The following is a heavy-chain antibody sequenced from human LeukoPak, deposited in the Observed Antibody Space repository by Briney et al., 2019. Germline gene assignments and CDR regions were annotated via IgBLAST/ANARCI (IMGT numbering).Heavy chain of an antibody. V-gene: IGHV1-18*01. D-gene: IGHD3-10*01. CDR3: AREINGAFDY. CDR1: GYTFLHYD. Sequence: ASVKVSCKASGYTFLHYDFNWVRQAPGHGLEWVGWISPYNGNTKYKQSLQGRFTMSTGASTTTAYLEMTGLTSDDTAVYYCAREINGAFDYWGQGTVVTVSS. CDR2: ISPYNGNT. J-gene: IGHJ4*02.